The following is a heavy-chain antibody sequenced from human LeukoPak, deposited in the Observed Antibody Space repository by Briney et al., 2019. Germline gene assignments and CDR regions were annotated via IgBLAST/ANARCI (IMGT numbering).Heavy chain of an antibody. CDR3: ARPSQEDAFDI. Sequence: ASVKVSCKASGYTFTSYAMHWVRQAPGQRLEWMGWINAGNGNTKYSQRFQGRVTITRDTSASTAYMELSSLRSEDAAVYYCARPSQEDAFDIWGQGTMVTVSS. J-gene: IGHJ3*02. CDR1: GYTFTSYA. V-gene: IGHV1-3*01. CDR2: INAGNGNT.